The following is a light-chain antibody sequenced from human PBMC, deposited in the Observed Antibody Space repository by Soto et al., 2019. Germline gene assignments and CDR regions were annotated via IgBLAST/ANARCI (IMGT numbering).Light chain of an antibody. J-gene: IGKJ4*01. CDR1: QDISSS. V-gene: IGKV1-9*01. CDR2: AAS. CDR3: QQHRSYPLT. Sequence: DIQLTQSPSFLSASVGDRVTITCRASQDISSSLAWYQQKPGKAPKLLIYAASTLQSGVPSRFSGSGSGTEFTLTISSLQSEDLATYYCQQHRSYPLTFGAGTKVEIK.